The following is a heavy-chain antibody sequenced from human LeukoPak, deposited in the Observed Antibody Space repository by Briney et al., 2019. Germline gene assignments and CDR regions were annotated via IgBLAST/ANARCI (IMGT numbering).Heavy chain of an antibody. D-gene: IGHD2-15*01. CDR2: INPNSGGT. CDR3: ARAKDCSGGSCYSYYYSSMDV. CDR1: GYTFTGYY. V-gene: IGHV1-2*02. Sequence: ASVKVSCKASGYTFTGYYMRWVRQAPGQGLEWMGWINPNSGGTNYAQKFQGRVTMTRDTSITTAYMELSRLRSDDTAVYYCARAKDCSGGSCYSYYYSSMDVWGQGTTVTVS. J-gene: IGHJ6*02.